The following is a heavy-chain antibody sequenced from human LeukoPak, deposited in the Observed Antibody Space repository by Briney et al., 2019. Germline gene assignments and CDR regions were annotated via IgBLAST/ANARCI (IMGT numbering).Heavy chain of an antibody. D-gene: IGHD2-2*01. Sequence: SETLSLTCTVSGGSISRDYWSWIRQPPGKGLEWIGYIYYTGSTNYNPSLKSRVTISVDTSKNQFSLKLSSVTAADTAVYYCARATKRQDIVVVPAAHDYYYYMDVWGKGTTVTVSS. J-gene: IGHJ6*03. V-gene: IGHV4-59*12. CDR2: IYYTGST. CDR1: GGSISRDY. CDR3: ARATKRQDIVVVPAAHDYYYYMDV.